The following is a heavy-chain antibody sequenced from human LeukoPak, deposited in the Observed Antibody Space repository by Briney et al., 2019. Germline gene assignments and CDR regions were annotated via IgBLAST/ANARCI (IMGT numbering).Heavy chain of an antibody. CDR3: ARAPPSEGLCFGELWFDY. Sequence: ASVKVSCKASGYTFTIYGISWVRQAPGQGLEWMGWISAYNGNTNCAQKLQGRVTMTTDTSTSTAYMELRSLRSDDTAVYYCARAPPSEGLCFGELWFDYWGQGTLVTVSS. CDR1: GYTFTIYG. D-gene: IGHD3-10*01. V-gene: IGHV1-18*01. J-gene: IGHJ4*02. CDR2: ISAYNGNT.